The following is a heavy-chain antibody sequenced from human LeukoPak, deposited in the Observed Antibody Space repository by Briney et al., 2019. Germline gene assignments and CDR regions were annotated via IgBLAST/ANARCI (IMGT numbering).Heavy chain of an antibody. V-gene: IGHV1-3*01. J-gene: IGHJ6*02. CDR2: INPDNGNT. Sequence: ASVKVSCKASGYTFTSYAVHWVRQAPGQRLEWMGWINPDNGNTKYSQKFQGRVTITRDTSASTAYMELSSLRSEDTAVYYCARDLVMAPPRYYYYRMDVCRQGTTITVSS. D-gene: IGHD5-24*01. CDR1: GYTFTSYA. CDR3: ARDLVMAPPRYYYYRMDV.